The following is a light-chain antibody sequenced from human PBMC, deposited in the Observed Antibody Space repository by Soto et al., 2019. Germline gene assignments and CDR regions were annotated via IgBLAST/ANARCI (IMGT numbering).Light chain of an antibody. Sequence: DIVMTQSPDSLAVSLGERATINCKSSQSVFYSANNKEYLAWYQQKPGQPPNLLIYWASTRESGVPDRFSGSGSGPDFTLTISSLQAGDVAVYYCQQYYSSPPTFGQGTKVEIE. CDR3: QQYYSSPPT. CDR1: QSVFYSANNKEY. V-gene: IGKV4-1*01. CDR2: WAS. J-gene: IGKJ1*01.